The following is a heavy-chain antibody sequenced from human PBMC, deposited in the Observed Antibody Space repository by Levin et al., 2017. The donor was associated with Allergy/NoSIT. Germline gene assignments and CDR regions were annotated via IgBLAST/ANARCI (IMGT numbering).Heavy chain of an antibody. D-gene: IGHD3-10*01. J-gene: IGHJ6*03. V-gene: IGHV4-61*02. CDR3: ASLPRSGPRLYSYSMDV. CDR2: IYTSGST. Sequence: SETLSLTCTVSGGSMSSGSYYWSWIRQSAGKGLEWIGRIYTSGSTNYNPSLKSRVTISVDTSKNLFSLELRSVTAADTAVYYCASLPRSGPRLYSYSMDVWGKGITVTVSS. CDR1: GGSMSSGSYY.